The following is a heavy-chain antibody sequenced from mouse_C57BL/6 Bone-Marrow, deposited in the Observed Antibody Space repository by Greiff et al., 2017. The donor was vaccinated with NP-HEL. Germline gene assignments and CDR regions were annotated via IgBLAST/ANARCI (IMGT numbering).Heavy chain of an antibody. D-gene: IGHD1-1*01. CDR3: ARRRGYGSSLDY. CDR2: IDPSDSYT. CDR1: GYTFTSYW. V-gene: IGHV1-50*01. Sequence: VQLQQPGAELVKPGASVKLSCKASGYTFTSYWMQWVKQRPGQGLEWIGAIDPSDSYTNYNQKFKGKATLTVDTSSSTAYMQLSSLTSEDSAVYYCARRRGYGSSLDYWGQGTTLTVSS. J-gene: IGHJ2*01.